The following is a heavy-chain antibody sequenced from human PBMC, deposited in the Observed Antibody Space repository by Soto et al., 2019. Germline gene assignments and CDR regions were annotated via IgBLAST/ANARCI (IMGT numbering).Heavy chain of an antibody. CDR3: AMSLEYSSGWYEVVRTSYCYYYGMDV. D-gene: IGHD6-19*01. Sequence: QVQLVESGGGVVQPGRSLRLSCAASGFTFSSYAMHWVRQAPGKGLEWVAVISWDGSNKYYADSVKGRFTISRDNSKNTLYLQMNSLRAEHTAVYYCAMSLEYSSGWYEVVRTSYCYYYGMDVWGQGTTVTVSS. CDR2: ISWDGSNK. V-gene: IGHV3-30-3*01. CDR1: GFTFSSYA. J-gene: IGHJ6*02.